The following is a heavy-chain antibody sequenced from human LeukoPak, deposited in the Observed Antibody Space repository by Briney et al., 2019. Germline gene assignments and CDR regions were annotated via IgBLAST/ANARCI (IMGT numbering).Heavy chain of an antibody. V-gene: IGHV3-66*01. CDR1: GFIVSSRH. CDR2: IYSGGGT. Sequence: GGSLRLSCAASGFIVSSRHMSWVRQAPGKGLEWVSVIYSGGGTNYADSVKGRFTISRDNSKNTLYLQLNSLRAEDTAVYYCAGDLSSSCPWGQGTLVTVSS. J-gene: IGHJ5*02. D-gene: IGHD6-13*01. CDR3: AGDLSSSCP.